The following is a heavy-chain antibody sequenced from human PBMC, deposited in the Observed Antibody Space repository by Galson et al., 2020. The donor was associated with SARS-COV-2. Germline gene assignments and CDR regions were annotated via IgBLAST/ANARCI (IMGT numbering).Heavy chain of an antibody. Sequence: GGSLKISCAASGFTFSSYAMSWVRQAPGKGLEWVSAISGSGGSTYYADSVRGRFTISRDNSKNTLYLQMNSLRAEDTAVYYCATPRDYYDSSGTFDYWGQGTLVTVSS. CDR3: ATPRDYYDSSGTFDY. D-gene: IGHD3-22*01. J-gene: IGHJ4*02. CDR1: GFTFSSYA. V-gene: IGHV3-23*01. CDR2: ISGSGGST.